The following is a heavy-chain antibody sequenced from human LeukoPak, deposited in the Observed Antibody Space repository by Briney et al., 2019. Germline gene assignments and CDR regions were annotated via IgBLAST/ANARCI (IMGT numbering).Heavy chain of an antibody. V-gene: IGHV4-61*02. D-gene: IGHD2-2*01. CDR3: ARKYCSSTSCHAYNWFDP. CDR1: GGSISSGSYY. Sequence: SETLSLTCTVSGGSISSGSYYWSWLRQPAGKGLEWIGRIYTSGSTNYNPSLKSRVTISVDTSKNQFSLKLSSVTAADTAVYYCARKYCSSTSCHAYNWFDPWGQGTLVTVSS. J-gene: IGHJ5*02. CDR2: IYTSGST.